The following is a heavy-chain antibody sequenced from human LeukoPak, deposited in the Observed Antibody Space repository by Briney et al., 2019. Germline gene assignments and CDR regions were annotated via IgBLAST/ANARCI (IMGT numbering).Heavy chain of an antibody. D-gene: IGHD6-19*01. J-gene: IGHJ4*02. CDR3: ARETSLAGSASGLGFNY. V-gene: IGHV4-59*01. Sequence: PSETLSLTCTVSGGSISSYYWSWIRQLPGKGLEWIGYIYYSGSTNYNPSLTSRVTISVDTSKNQFSLRLTSVTAADTATYYCARETSLAGSASGLGFNYWGRGILVTVSS. CDR1: GGSISSYY. CDR2: IYYSGST.